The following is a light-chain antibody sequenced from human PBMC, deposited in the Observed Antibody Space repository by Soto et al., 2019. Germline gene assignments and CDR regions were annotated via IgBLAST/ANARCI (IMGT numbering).Light chain of an antibody. Sequence: EIVLTPSPDTLSFSPGERATLSFWARHSVTTHLAWFQQRPGQAPRLLIYGASSRATGIPARFSGSGSGTEFTLTISSLQSEDSGVYYCQQYNKWPAEITFGQGTRLEIK. CDR3: QQYNKWPAEIT. J-gene: IGKJ5*01. CDR1: HSVTTH. V-gene: IGKV3D-15*01. CDR2: GAS.